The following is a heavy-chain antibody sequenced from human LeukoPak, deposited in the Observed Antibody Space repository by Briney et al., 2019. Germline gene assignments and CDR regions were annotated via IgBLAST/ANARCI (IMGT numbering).Heavy chain of an antibody. J-gene: IGHJ4*02. CDR1: VGSISSYY. CDR2: IYTSGST. CDR3: ARVGYGDYFGFDY. V-gene: IGHV4-4*07. D-gene: IGHD4-17*01. Sequence: PSETLCLTCAVSVGSISSYYWSCIRQPAGKGLEWIGRIYTSGSTNYNHSLKSRVTMSVDTSKNQFSLKLSSMTAADTAVYCCARVGYGDYFGFDYWGQGTLVTVSS.